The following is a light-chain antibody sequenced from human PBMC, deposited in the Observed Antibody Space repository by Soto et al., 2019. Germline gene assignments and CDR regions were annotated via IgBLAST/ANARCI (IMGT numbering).Light chain of an antibody. CDR3: QKLNAYPTWT. Sequence: QLTHSPSSLSASFGDRVTITCRASQGISSNLAWYQQKPGRAPKLVIFGASTLQSGVPSRFSGSGSGTDFTLTISSLQPADFATYFCQKLNAYPTWTFGQGTKVDIK. J-gene: IGKJ1*01. CDR1: QGISSN. V-gene: IGKV1-9*01. CDR2: GAS.